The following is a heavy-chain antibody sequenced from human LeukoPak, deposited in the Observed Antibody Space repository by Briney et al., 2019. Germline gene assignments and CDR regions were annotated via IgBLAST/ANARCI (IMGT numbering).Heavy chain of an antibody. J-gene: IGHJ4*02. Sequence: GEALKISFKGSGYRFTSYWIAWVRPMPRKGLEWMGIIYPGDSDTRYSPSFQGQVTISADKSISTAYLQWSSLKASDTALYYCARGKQQLVELDYWGQGTLVTVSS. CDR2: IYPGDSDT. D-gene: IGHD6-13*01. V-gene: IGHV5-51*01. CDR3: ARGKQQLVELDY. CDR1: GYRFTSYW.